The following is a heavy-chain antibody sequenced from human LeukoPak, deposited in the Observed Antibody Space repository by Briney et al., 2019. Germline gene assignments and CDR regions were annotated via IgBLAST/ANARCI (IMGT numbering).Heavy chain of an antibody. CDR1: GYSITTAYY. D-gene: IGHD6-13*01. Sequence: PSETLSLTCTVSGYSITTAYYWGWIRQPPGEGLEWIGSIYHSGTTYYNASLKSRVTISVDTSKNQFSLNLSSVTAADTAVYYCARADAGYWGQGTLVTVSS. CDR2: IYHSGTT. CDR3: ARADAGY. J-gene: IGHJ4*02. V-gene: IGHV4-38-2*02.